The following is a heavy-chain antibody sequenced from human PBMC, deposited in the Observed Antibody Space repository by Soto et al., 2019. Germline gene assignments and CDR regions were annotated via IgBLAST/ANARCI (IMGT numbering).Heavy chain of an antibody. CDR3: ARECVDTVTSITIPFDY. J-gene: IGHJ4*02. CDR1: GFTFSRCD. Sequence: EVQLLQSGGGLVKPGGSLRLSCATSGFTFSRCDMNWVRQAPGKGLEWVSFISSSASYMYYADSVKGRFTISRDNSKKSLYLQMNSLRADDPAVYYCARECVDTVTSITIPFDYWGQGALVTVSS. CDR2: ISSSASYM. V-gene: IGHV3-21*02. D-gene: IGHD5-12*01.